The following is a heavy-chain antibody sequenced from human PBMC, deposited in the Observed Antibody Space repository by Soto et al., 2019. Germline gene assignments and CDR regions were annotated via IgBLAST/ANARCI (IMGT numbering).Heavy chain of an antibody. J-gene: IGHJ4*02. CDR1: GFTSSSYV. CDR3: ARGVFYYYGSSGYSPDY. CDR2: ISFDGSKK. D-gene: IGHD3-22*01. V-gene: IGHV3-30-3*01. Sequence: GGSLRLSCEGSGFTSSSYVTHWVRQAPGKGLEWVALISFDGSKKNYADSVKGRFTISRDNSKNMMYLQMNSLRPEDTAVYYCARGVFYYYGSSGYSPDYWGQGTLVTVPS.